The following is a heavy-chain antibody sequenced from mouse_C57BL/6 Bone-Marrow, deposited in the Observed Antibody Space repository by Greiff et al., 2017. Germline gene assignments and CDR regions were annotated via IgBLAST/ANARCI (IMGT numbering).Heavy chain of an antibody. CDR3: ERSANGRERYFDY. D-gene: IGHD4-1*01. Sequence: QVQLQQPGAELVKPGASVKLSCKASGYTFTSYWMHWVKQRPGQGLEWIGMIHPNSGSTNYNEKFKSKATLTVDKSSSTAYMQLSSLTSEDSAVYYCERSANGRERYFDYWGQGTTLTVSS. V-gene: IGHV1-64*01. CDR2: IHPNSGST. CDR1: GYTFTSYW. J-gene: IGHJ2*01.